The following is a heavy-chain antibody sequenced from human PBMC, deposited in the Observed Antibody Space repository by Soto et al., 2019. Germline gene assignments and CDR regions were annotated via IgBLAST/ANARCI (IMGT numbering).Heavy chain of an antibody. CDR3: ARVGGVAARTFEY. CDR1: GGCMSPFY. D-gene: IGHD2-15*01. J-gene: IGHJ4*02. CDR2: LYYSGNT. V-gene: IGHV4-59*01. Sequence: ETLSLASNHSGGCMSPFYWCWVRQPPGKGLEWIGYLYYSGNTNYNPSLKSRVTISVDASKNQVSLTLTSVTAADTAVYYWARVGGVAARTFEYWGQGTVVTVSS.